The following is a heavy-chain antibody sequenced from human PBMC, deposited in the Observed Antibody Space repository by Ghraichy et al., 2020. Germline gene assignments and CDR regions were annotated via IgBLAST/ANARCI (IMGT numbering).Heavy chain of an antibody. CDR1: GGSFSGYY. D-gene: IGHD3-10*01. J-gene: IGHJ4*02. CDR3: ARGRLVRGVRYFDY. V-gene: IGHV4-34*01. Sequence: SQTLSLTCAVYGGSFSGYYWSWIRQPPGKGLEWIGEINHSGSTNYNPSLKSRVTISVDTSKNQFSLKLSSVTAADTAVYYCARGRLVRGVRYFDYWGQGTLVTVSS. CDR2: INHSGST.